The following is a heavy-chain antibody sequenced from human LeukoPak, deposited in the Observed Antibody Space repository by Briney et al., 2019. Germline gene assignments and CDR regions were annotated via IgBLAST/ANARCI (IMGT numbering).Heavy chain of an antibody. CDR1: GGSISSYY. D-gene: IGHD3-3*01. V-gene: IGHV4-59*01. CDR2: IYYSGST. CDR3: ARGPYYDFWSGYPSDDYYYMDV. J-gene: IGHJ6*03. Sequence: SETLSLTCTVSGGSISSYYWSWIRQPPGKGLEWIGYIYYSGSTNYNPSLKSRVTISVDTSKNQFSLKLSSVTAADTAVYYCARGPYYDFWSGYPSDDYYYMDVWGKGTTVTVSS.